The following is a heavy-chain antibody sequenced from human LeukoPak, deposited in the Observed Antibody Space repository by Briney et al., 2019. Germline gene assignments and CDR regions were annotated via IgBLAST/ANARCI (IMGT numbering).Heavy chain of an antibody. CDR1: GGSISSYY. J-gene: IGHJ4*02. V-gene: IGHV4-4*09. Sequence: SETLSLTCTVSGGSISSYYWSWIRQPPGKGLEWIGYIYTSGSTNYNPSLKSRVTISVDTSKNQFSLKLSSVTAADTAVYYCARGTNYYYDSSGYPLFDYWGQGTLVTVSS. CDR3: ARGTNYYYDSSGYPLFDY. CDR2: IYTSGST. D-gene: IGHD3-22*01.